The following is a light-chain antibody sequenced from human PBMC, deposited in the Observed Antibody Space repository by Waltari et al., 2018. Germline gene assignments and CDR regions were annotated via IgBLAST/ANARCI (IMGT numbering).Light chain of an antibody. V-gene: IGLV2-14*03. CDR2: DVT. CDR3: SSYASSSTNV. Sequence: QSALTQPASVSASPGQSITISYTGTSSDVGAYNFVSWYQQHPGKAPKLMIYDVTNRPSGVSNRFSGSKSGNTASLTISGLQAEDEADYYCSSYASSSTNVFGSGTKVTVV. CDR1: SSDVGAYNF. J-gene: IGLJ6*01.